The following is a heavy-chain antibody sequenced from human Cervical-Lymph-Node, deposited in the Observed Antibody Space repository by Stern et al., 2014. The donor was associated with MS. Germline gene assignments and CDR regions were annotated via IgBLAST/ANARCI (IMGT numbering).Heavy chain of an antibody. Sequence: EDQLVESGGGLVKPGGSLRLSCRASGLTFISAWMSWVRQAPGKGLEWIGHIKSKGDGGTTDYAATVKGKFTISREDSENTVYLHMDSLRAEDTALYYCSTDSAYPFDFWGQGTLVTVSS. J-gene: IGHJ4*02. CDR2: IKSKGDGGTT. V-gene: IGHV3-15*01. CDR3: STDSAYPFDF. D-gene: IGHD5-12*01. CDR1: GLTFISAW.